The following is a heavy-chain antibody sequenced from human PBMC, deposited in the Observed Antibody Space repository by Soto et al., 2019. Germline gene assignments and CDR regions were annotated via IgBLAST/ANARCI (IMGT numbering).Heavy chain of an antibody. D-gene: IGHD6-19*01. Sequence: QLQLQESGPGLVKPSETLSLTCTVSGASISSSTFYWGWIRQPPGKGLEWIGTVYYSGSAYYTPSLERRLTISFDTSKNHSSLQLSSVTAADTALDYCVRHAPYRCGWAYRNDYWGQGTLVTVSS. CDR2: VYYSGSA. J-gene: IGHJ4*02. CDR1: GASISSSTFY. V-gene: IGHV4-39*02. CDR3: VRHAPYRCGWAYRNDY.